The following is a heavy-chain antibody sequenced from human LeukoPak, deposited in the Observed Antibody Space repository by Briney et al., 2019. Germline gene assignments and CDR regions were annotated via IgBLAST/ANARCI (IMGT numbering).Heavy chain of an antibody. J-gene: IGHJ1*01. D-gene: IGHD3-22*01. CDR2: INWSSSNI. V-gene: IGHV3-21*04. Sequence: GGSLRLSCAASGFTFSSYSMNWVRQAPGKGLEWVSHINWSSSNIGYADSVKGRFTISRDNAKNALYLQMNSLRAEDTALYYCATFYYYDSSGYDRGGFQHWGQGTLVTVSP. CDR3: ATFYYYDSSGYDRGGFQH. CDR1: GFTFSSYS.